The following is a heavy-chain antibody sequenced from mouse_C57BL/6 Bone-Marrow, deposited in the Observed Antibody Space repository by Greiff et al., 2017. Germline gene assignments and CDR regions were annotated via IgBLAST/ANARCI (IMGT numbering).Heavy chain of an antibody. Sequence: EVQLQQSGAELVRPGASVKLSCTASGFNFKDDYMHWVKQRPEHGLEWIGCIDPENGDTEYDSKFQGKATLTADTSSNTAYLQLSSLTSEDAAVYYCTTLPYYYGFAYWGQGTLVTVSA. V-gene: IGHV14-4*01. J-gene: IGHJ3*01. CDR1: GFNFKDDY. CDR2: IDPENGDT. D-gene: IGHD1-1*01. CDR3: TTLPYYYGFAY.